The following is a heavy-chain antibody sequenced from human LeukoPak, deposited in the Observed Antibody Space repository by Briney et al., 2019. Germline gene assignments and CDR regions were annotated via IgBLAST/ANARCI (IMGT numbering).Heavy chain of an antibody. D-gene: IGHD1-26*01. J-gene: IGHJ4*02. CDR2: IYYSGST. CDR3: ARYSIVGATWFDY. V-gene: IGHV4-59*01. CDR1: GGSISSYY. Sequence: PSETLSLTCTVSGGSISSYYWSWIRQPPGKGLEWIGYIYYSGSTNYNPSLKSRVTISVDTSKNQFSLKLSSVTAADTAVYYCARYSIVGATWFDYWGQGTLVTVSS.